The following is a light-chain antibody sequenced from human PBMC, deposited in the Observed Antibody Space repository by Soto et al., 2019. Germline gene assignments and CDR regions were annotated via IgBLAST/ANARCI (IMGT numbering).Light chain of an antibody. V-gene: IGKV2-28*01. CDR3: SQGLTIPLN. CDR1: QILLNSNGYNY. J-gene: IGKJ4*01. Sequence: TEYTFSLTFTPVEADSISCSPIQILLNSNGYNYLDWYLQKPGQSPQVLIYLGSNRASGVPDRFSGSGSGTDFTLKISRLEAEDVGVYYCSQGLTIPLNFGGVGKVDIK. CDR2: LGS.